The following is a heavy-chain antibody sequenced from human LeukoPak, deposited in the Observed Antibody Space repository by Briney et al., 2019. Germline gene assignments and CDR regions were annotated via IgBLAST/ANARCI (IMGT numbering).Heavy chain of an antibody. Sequence: ASVKVSCKASGYTFTGYYMHWVRQAPGQGLEWMGRINPNSGGTNYAQKFQGRVTMTRDTSISTAYMELSRLRSDDTAVYYCAIPSNYDILSGYYKAIDSWGQGTLVTVSS. CDR3: AIPSNYDILSGYYKAIDS. J-gene: IGHJ4*02. CDR2: INPNSGGT. D-gene: IGHD3-9*01. V-gene: IGHV1-2*06. CDR1: GYTFTGYY.